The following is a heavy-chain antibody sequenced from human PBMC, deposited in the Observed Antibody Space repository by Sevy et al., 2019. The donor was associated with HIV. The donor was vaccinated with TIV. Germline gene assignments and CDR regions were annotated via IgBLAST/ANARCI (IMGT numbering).Heavy chain of an antibody. CDR3: GRDAGGRWRYVGAIDF. D-gene: IGHD3-16*01. Sequence: GGCLRLSCAASGFTFSDYWMTWVRQAPGKGLGWVASIKRDGSENEHVDSVKGRFTISRDNTKKSLFLEMHSLRVEDTTVYYCGRDAGGRWRYVGAIDFWGQGTKVTVSS. J-gene: IGHJ3*01. CDR2: IKRDGSEN. V-gene: IGHV3-7*01. CDR1: GFTFSDYW.